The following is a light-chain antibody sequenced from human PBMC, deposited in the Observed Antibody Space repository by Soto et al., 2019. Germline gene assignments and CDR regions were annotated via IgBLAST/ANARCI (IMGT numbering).Light chain of an antibody. CDR2: VNSDGSY. Sequence: QPVLTQSPSASASLGASVKLTCTLSSGHSRYTIAWHQQESEKGPRYLMKVNSDGSYSKGDGIPDRFSGSSSGTERYLTISCLQSEDEGDYYCQTWGTASYVFGTGTKLTVL. V-gene: IGLV4-69*01. J-gene: IGLJ1*01. CDR3: QTWGTASYV. CDR1: SGHSRYT.